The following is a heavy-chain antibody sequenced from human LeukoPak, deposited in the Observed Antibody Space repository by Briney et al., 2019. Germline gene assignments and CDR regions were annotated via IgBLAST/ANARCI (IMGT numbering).Heavy chain of an antibody. D-gene: IGHD3-9*01. CDR2: ISSSSSYI. J-gene: IGHJ4*02. CDR3: ARDPPSDYYDILTGYFDY. Sequence: PGGSLRLSCAASGFTFSSYSMNWVRQAPGKGLQWVSSISSSSSYIYYADSLKGRFTISRDNAKNSLFPQMNSLRADDTAVYYCARDPPSDYYDILTGYFDYWGQGTLVTVSS. CDR1: GFTFSSYS. V-gene: IGHV3-21*01.